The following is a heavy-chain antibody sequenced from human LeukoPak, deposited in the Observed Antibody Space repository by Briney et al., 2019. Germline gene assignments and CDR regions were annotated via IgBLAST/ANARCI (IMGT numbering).Heavy chain of an antibody. CDR2: ISAYNGNT. CDR1: GYTFTSYG. J-gene: IGHJ4*02. D-gene: IGHD5-24*01. V-gene: IGHV1-18*01. CDR3: ARDIWMATVSRYYFDY. Sequence: ASVKVSCKASGYTFTSYGISWVRQAPGQGLEWMGWISAYNGNTNYAQKLLGRVTMTTDTSTSTAYMELRSLRSDDTAVYYCARDIWMATVSRYYFDYWGQGTLVTVSS.